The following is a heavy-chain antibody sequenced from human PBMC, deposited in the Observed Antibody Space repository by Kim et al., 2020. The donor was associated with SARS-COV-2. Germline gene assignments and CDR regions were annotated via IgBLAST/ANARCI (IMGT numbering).Heavy chain of an antibody. CDR1: GYTFTSYA. CDR3: ARSEIVGATSFVQAH. CDR2: INAGNGNT. J-gene: IGHJ1*01. D-gene: IGHD1-26*01. Sequence: ASVKVSCKASGYTFTSYAMHWVRQAPGQRLEWMGWINAGNGNTKYSQKFQGRVPITRETSERTAYTERSSLRSEDTAVVYCARSEIVGATSFVQAHWGQG. V-gene: IGHV1-3*01.